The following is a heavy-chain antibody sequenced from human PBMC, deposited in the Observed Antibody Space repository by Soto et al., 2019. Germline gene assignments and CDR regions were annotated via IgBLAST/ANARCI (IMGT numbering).Heavy chain of an antibody. Sequence: SETLSLTCAVSGGSISSGGYSWSWIRQPQGKGLEWIGYIYHSGSTYYNPSLKSRVTISVDRSKNSLYLQMNSLRAKDTAVYYCAGYFDWIEAPSSSDYWGQGTLVTVSS. CDR2: IYHSGST. V-gene: IGHV4-30-2*01. D-gene: IGHD3-9*01. CDR1: GGSISSGGYS. J-gene: IGHJ4*02. CDR3: AGYFDWIEAPSSSDY.